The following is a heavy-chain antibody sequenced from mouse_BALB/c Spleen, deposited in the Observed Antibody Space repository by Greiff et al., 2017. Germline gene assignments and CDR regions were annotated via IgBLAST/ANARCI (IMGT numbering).Heavy chain of an antibody. CDR2: ISSGGSYT. V-gene: IGHV5-6-4*01. CDR3: TRDEYGNYDAMDY. CDR1: GFTFSSYT. J-gene: IGHJ4*01. D-gene: IGHD2-10*02. Sequence: EVKLMESGGGLVKPGGSLKLSCAASGFTFSSYTMSWVRQTPEKRLEWVATISSGGSYTYYPDSVKGRFTISRDNAKNTLYLQMSSLKSEDTAMYYCTRDEYGNYDAMDYWGQGTSVTVSS.